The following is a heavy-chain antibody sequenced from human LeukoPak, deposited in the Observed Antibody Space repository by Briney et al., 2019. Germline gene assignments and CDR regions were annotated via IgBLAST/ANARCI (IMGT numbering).Heavy chain of an antibody. CDR2: FDPEDGET. Sequence: ASVKVSCKVSGYTLTELSMHWVRQAPGKGLEWMEGFDPEDGETIYAQKFQGRVTMTEDTSTDTAYMELSSLRSEDTAVYYCATIYCTNGVCYWNAFDIWGQGTMVTVSS. V-gene: IGHV1-24*01. J-gene: IGHJ3*02. D-gene: IGHD2-8*01. CDR3: ATIYCTNGVCYWNAFDI. CDR1: GYTLTELS.